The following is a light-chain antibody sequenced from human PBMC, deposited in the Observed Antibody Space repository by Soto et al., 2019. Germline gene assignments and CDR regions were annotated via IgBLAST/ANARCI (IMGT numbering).Light chain of an antibody. J-gene: IGKJ4*01. CDR1: QGIGDT. CDR3: QHYVNWPLT. CDR2: DTS. V-gene: IGKV3-15*01. Sequence: MTQSPSSLSASGEGATLSCRASQGIGDTLAWYQQKPGQTPRLLIYDTSIRATGVPARFSGSRSGAEFTLTISSLQSEDFAVYYCQHYVNWPLTFGGGTKVDI.